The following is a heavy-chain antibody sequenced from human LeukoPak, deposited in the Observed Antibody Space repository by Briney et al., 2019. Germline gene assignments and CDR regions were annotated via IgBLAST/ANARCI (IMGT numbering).Heavy chain of an antibody. CDR3: AKEYSSGRYYPIDY. CDR1: GFTFSSYA. D-gene: IGHD6-19*01. CDR2: ISGSGGST. J-gene: IGHJ4*02. Sequence: GSLRLSCAAPGFTFSSYAMSWVRQAPGKGLEWVSAISGSGGSTYYADSVKGRFTISRDNSKNTLYLQMNSLRAEDTAVYYCAKEYSSGRYYPIDYWGQGTLVTVSS. V-gene: IGHV3-23*01.